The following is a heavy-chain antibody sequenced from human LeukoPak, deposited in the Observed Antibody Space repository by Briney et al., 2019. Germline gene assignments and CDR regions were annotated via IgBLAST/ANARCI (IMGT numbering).Heavy chain of an antibody. V-gene: IGHV4-34*01. CDR2: INHSGST. CDR1: GGSFSGYY. Sequence: SETLSLTCAVYGGSFSGYYWSWIRQPPGKGLEWIGEINHSGSTNYNPSLKSRVTLSVDTSKNQFSLKLSSVTAADTAVYYCAREAPYDFWSGYVDPWGQGTLVTVSS. J-gene: IGHJ5*02. CDR3: AREAPYDFWSGYVDP. D-gene: IGHD3-3*01.